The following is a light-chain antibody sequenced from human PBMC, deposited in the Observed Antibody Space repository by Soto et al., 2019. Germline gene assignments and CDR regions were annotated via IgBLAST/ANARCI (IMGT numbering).Light chain of an antibody. CDR1: QGIGSF. CDR2: AAS. J-gene: IGKJ4*01. V-gene: IGKV1-9*01. Sequence: IQLTQSPSSLSASVGDRVTITCRASQGIGSFLAWYQQKPGKAPKLLIHAASTLQSGVPSRFSGSGSGTDFTLSISCLQPEDFATYYCQRLNSYPTFGGGTKVEIK. CDR3: QRLNSYPT.